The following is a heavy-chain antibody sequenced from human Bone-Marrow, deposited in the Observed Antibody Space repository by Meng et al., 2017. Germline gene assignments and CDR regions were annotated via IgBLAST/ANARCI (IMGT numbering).Heavy chain of an antibody. CDR3: AKYISGSYYWDAFGT. V-gene: IGHV5-51*01. D-gene: IGHD3-10*01. CDR1: GYTFSNYW. J-gene: IGHJ3*02. Sequence: GGSLRLSCQGSGYTFSNYWIGWVRQLPGKGLEWLGMIHPSDSDTGYSPSYRGQVTISVDKSINTAYLQWRSLKASDTAMYYSAKYISGSYYWDAFGTWGQGTMVTVSS. CDR2: IHPSDSDT.